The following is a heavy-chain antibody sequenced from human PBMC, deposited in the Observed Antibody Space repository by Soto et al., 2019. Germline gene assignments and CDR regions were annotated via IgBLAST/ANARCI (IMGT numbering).Heavy chain of an antibody. Sequence: QITLKESGPTLVKPTQTLTLTCTFSGFSLRTSRVGVGWIRQPPGKALEWLALIYWDDDKRYSPSLKSRLTITKDTSKNQVVLTMTNMDPVDTATYYCAHRHTYCGGVCYSGFDYWGQGTLVTVSS. D-gene: IGHD2-21*02. CDR3: AHRHTYCGGVCYSGFDY. CDR2: IYWDDDK. J-gene: IGHJ4*02. V-gene: IGHV2-5*02. CDR1: GFSLRTSRVG.